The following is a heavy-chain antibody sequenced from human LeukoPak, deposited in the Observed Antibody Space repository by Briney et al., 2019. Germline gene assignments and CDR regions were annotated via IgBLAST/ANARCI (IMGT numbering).Heavy chain of an antibody. Sequence: SETLSLTCAVYGGSFSGYYWSWIRQPPGKGLEWIGEINHSGSTYYNPSLKSRVTISVDTSKNQFSLKLSSVTAADTAVYYCAREALDYGDYFSWFDPWGQGTLVTVSS. J-gene: IGHJ5*02. CDR1: GGSFSGYY. V-gene: IGHV4-34*01. CDR3: AREALDYGDYFSWFDP. D-gene: IGHD4-17*01. CDR2: INHSGST.